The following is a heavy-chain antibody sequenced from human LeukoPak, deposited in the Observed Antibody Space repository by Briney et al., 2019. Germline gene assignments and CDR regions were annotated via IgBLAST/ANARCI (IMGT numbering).Heavy chain of an antibody. V-gene: IGHV3-48*01. Sequence: GGSLRLSCVASGFTFSSYGMNWVRQAPGKGLEWVSYITSSSSTIYYADSVKGRFTISRDNAKNSLYLQMNGLRAEDTAVYYCARDYAFDYWGQGTLVTVSS. CDR2: ITSSSSTI. J-gene: IGHJ4*02. D-gene: IGHD2-2*01. CDR1: GFTFSSYG. CDR3: ARDYAFDY.